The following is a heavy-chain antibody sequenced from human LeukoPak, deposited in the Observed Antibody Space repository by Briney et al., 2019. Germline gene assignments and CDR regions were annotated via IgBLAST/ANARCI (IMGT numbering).Heavy chain of an antibody. J-gene: IGHJ6*03. D-gene: IGHD1-1*01. V-gene: IGHV1-8*02. CDR1: GYTFTGYY. CDR3: AKDSYTWGVTWYYYYYMDV. CDR2: MNPNSGNT. Sequence: ASVRVSCKASGYTFTGYYMHWVRQAPGQGLEWMGWMNPNSGNTGYAQKFQGRVTMTRNTSISTAYMELSSLRSEDTAVYYCAKDSYTWGVTWYYYYYMDVWGKGTTVTISS.